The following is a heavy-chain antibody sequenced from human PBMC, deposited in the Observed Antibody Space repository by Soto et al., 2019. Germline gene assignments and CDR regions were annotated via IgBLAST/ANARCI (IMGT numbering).Heavy chain of an antibody. CDR2: ITTSGDRS. V-gene: IGHV3-23*01. CDR3: ARGLEAGYYFAY. Sequence: EVHLLESGGRLIQPGGSLRLSCAASGFNFSSYAMSWIRQAPEKGPEWVAGITTSGDRSGYADSVKGRFTVSRDNSQNTMYLQLNSLRGDDTAIYYCARGLEAGYYFAYWGQGTLVTVSS. J-gene: IGHJ4*02. CDR1: GFNFSSYA. D-gene: IGHD3-22*01.